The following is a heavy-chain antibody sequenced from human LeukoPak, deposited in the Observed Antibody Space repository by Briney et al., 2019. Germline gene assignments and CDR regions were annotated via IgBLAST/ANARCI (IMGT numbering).Heavy chain of an antibody. V-gene: IGHV4-59*12. CDR2: IYYSGST. J-gene: IGHJ5*02. CDR3: ARGDSSGYYYKRRNWFDP. D-gene: IGHD3-22*01. Sequence: SETLSLTCTVSGGSISSYYWSWIRQPPGKGLEWIGYIYYSGSTNYNPSLKSRVTISVDTSKNQFSLKLSSVTAADTAVYYCARGDSSGYYYKRRNWFDPWGQGTLVTVSS. CDR1: GGSISSYY.